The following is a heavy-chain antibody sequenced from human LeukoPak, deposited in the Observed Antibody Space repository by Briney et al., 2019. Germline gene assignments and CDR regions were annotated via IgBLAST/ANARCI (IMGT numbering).Heavy chain of an antibody. V-gene: IGHV3-21*01. Sequence: PGGSLRLSCAASGFTFRCYSMNWVRQAPGKGLEWVSSISSSSSYIYYADSMKGRFTISRDNAKNSLYLQMNSLRAEDTAVYYCARDASVSMIVGGGAFDIWGPRTMVTVSS. D-gene: IGHD3-22*01. CDR1: GFTFRCYS. CDR3: ARDASVSMIVGGGAFDI. CDR2: ISSSSSYI. J-gene: IGHJ3*02.